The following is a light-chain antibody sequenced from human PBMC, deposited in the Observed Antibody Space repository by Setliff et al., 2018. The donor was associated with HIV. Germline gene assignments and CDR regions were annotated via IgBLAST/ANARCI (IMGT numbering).Light chain of an antibody. CDR1: SSDFGAYDY. CDR3: CSNAARPTFYV. V-gene: IGLV2-11*01. CDR2: DVT. Sequence: SVLTQPRSVSGSPGQSVTISCTGTSSDFGAYDYVYWYQQYPGKAPRLIIYDVTQRPSGVPDRFSGSKSGNTASLTISGLQADDEADYYCCSNAARPTFYVFGTGTKVTVL. J-gene: IGLJ1*01.